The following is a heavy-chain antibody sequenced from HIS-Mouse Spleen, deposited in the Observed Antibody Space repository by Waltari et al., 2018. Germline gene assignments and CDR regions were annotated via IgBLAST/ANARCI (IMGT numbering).Heavy chain of an antibody. CDR2: IYTSGST. CDR3: ARDFHDFWSGYYGGDKKHDAFDI. J-gene: IGHJ3*02. V-gene: IGHV4-4*07. Sequence: QVQLQDSCPGLVKPSETLSLTCTAAGGSISRYYWSWIRQPSGKVLDWIGRIYTSGSTNYNPSLKSRVTMSVDTSKNQFSLKLSSVTAADTAVYYCARDFHDFWSGYYGGDKKHDAFDIWGQGTMVTVSS. CDR1: GGSISRYY. D-gene: IGHD3-3*01.